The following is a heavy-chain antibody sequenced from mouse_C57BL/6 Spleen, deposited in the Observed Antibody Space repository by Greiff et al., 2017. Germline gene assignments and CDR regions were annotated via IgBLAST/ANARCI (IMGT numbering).Heavy chain of an antibody. CDR1: GYTFTSYW. V-gene: IGHV1-50*01. CDR3: ARVLITTGVEREFAY. J-gene: IGHJ3*01. CDR2: IDPSDSYT. Sequence: QVQLQQPGAELVKPGASVKLSCKASGYTFTSYWMQWVKQRPGQGLEWIGEIDPSDSYTNYNQKFKGKATLTVDTSSSTAYMQLSSLTSGDSAVYTCARVLITTGVEREFAYWGQGTLVTVSA. D-gene: IGHD1-1*01.